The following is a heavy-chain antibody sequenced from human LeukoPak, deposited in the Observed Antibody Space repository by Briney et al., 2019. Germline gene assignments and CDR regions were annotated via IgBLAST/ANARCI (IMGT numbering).Heavy chain of an antibody. Sequence: GGSLRLSCAASGFTFSSYAMHWVRQAPGKGLEWVAVISYDGSNKYYADSVKGRFTISRDNSKNTLYLQMNSLRAEDTAVNYCARRRFDYWGQGTLVTVSS. V-gene: IGHV3-30*04. CDR2: ISYDGSNK. CDR1: GFTFSSYA. CDR3: ARRRFDY. J-gene: IGHJ4*02.